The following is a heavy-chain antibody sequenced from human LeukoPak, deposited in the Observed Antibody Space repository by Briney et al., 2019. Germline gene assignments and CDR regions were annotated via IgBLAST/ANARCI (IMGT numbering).Heavy chain of an antibody. V-gene: IGHV3-53*01. J-gene: IGHJ4*02. CDR3: AREALGGGGY. D-gene: IGHD3-10*01. CDR2: IYSGGSP. Sequence: GGSLRLSCAASGFTVSSNYMIWVRQAPGKGLEWVSVIYSGGSPYYADSVKGRFTISRDNSRNTLYLQMNSLRAEDTAVYYCAREALGGGGYWGQGTLVTVSS. CDR1: GFTVSSNY.